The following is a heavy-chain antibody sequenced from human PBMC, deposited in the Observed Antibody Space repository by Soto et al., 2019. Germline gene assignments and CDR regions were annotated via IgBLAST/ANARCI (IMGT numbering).Heavy chain of an antibody. CDR1: GGSISSGGYY. CDR3: ARSDGSGSYYYYYYGMDV. J-gene: IGHJ6*02. V-gene: IGHV4-31*03. CDR2: IYYSGST. D-gene: IGHD3-10*01. Sequence: PSETLSLTCTVSGGSISSGGYYWSWIRQHPGKGLEWIGYIYYSGSTYYNPSLKSRVTISVDTSKNQFSLKLSSVTAADTAVYYCARSDGSGSYYYYYYGMDVWGQGTTVTVSS.